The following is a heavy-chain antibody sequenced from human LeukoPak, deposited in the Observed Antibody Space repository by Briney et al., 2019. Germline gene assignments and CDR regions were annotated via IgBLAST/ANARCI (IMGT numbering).Heavy chain of an antibody. CDR2: INAGNGNT. CDR3: AREGVYCSGGSCYSDDWFDP. CDR1: GGTFSSYA. J-gene: IGHJ5*02. V-gene: IGHV1-3*01. Sequence: ASVKVSCKASGGTFSSYAISWVRQAPGQRLEWMGWINAGNGNTKYSQKFQGRVTITRDTSASTAYMELSSLRSEDTAVYYCAREGVYCSGGSCYSDDWFDPWGQRTLVTVSS. D-gene: IGHD2-15*01.